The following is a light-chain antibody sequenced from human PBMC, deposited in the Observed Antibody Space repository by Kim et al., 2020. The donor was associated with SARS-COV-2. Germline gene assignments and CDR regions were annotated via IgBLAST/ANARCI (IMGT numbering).Light chain of an antibody. CDR1: RHVRSNY. V-gene: IGKV3-20*01. Sequence: SPAEEATPPCWAGRHVRSNYLAWYQQKPGQAPRMLIYGASTRVTGIPDRFSGSGSGTDFTLTISRLEPEDFAVYYCQQYGSSPLTFGGGTKVDIK. CDR2: GAS. J-gene: IGKJ4*01. CDR3: QQYGSSPLT.